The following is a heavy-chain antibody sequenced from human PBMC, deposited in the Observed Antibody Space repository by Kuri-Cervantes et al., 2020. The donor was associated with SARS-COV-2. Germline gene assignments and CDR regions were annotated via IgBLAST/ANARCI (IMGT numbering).Heavy chain of an antibody. J-gene: IGHJ6*02. CDR2: IRYDGSNK. D-gene: IGHD2-2*02. CDR1: GFSFSAYG. CDR3: ARDRGGCSSTSCYTAFPDYYGMDV. V-gene: IGHV3-30*02. Sequence: GGSLRLSCAASGFSFSAYGMHWVRQAPGKGLEWVAFIRYDGSNKDYADSVKGRFTISRDNAKNSLYLQMNSLRAEDTAAYYCARDRGGCSSTSCYTAFPDYYGMDVRGQGTTVTVSS.